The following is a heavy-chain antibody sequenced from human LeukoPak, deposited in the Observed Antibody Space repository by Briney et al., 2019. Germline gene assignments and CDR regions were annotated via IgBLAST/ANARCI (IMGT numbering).Heavy chain of an antibody. D-gene: IGHD3-22*01. CDR3: ARGVGSSGYLFNY. Sequence: GGSLRLSCTTSGFTFRSSSFNWVRQVPGKGLEWVASISSSGTYKYYGDSVEGRFTISRDNSKNTLYLQMNSLRAEDTAVYYCARGVGSSGYLFNYWGQGTLVTVSS. CDR1: GFTFRSSS. J-gene: IGHJ4*02. V-gene: IGHV3-21*04. CDR2: ISSSGTYK.